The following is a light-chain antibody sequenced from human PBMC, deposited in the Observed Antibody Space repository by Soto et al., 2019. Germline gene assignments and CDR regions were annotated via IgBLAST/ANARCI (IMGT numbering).Light chain of an antibody. V-gene: IGLV2-14*01. CDR2: EVT. CDR1: SRDVGGYNY. Sequence: QSALTQPASVFGSPGQSITISCTGTSRDVGGYNYVSWYQHHPGKAPKLMIYEVTNRPSGVSDRFSGSKSGNTASLTISGLQAEDEGDYYCSSFTTSTTLIFGGGTQLTVL. CDR3: SSFTTSTTLI. J-gene: IGLJ2*01.